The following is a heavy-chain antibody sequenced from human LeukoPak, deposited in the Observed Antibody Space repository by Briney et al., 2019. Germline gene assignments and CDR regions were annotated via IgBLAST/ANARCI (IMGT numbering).Heavy chain of an antibody. D-gene: IGHD2-2*03. CDR3: VKDKWIGH. CDR2: ININGGRT. V-gene: IGHV3-64D*09. J-gene: IGHJ4*02. CDR1: GFTFSSYT. Sequence: PGGSLRLSCSVSGFTFSSYTMHWVRQAPGKGLEYVSSININGGRTYYADSAKGRFTISRDNSKNTLYLQMSSLRTEDTAVYYCVKDKWIGHWGQGTLVTVSS.